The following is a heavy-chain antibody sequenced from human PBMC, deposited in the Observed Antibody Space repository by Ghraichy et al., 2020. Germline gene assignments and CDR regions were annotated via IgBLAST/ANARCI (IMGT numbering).Heavy chain of an antibody. CDR1: GFTFSSYA. D-gene: IGHD3-22*01. CDR2: ISYDGSNK. J-gene: IGHJ4*02. Sequence: GGSLRLSCAASGFTFSSYAMHWVRQAPGKGLEWVAVISYDGSNKYYADSVKGRFTISRDNSKNTLYLQMNSLRAEDTAVYYCAREDYYDNVGYFDYWGQGTLVTVSS. V-gene: IGHV3-30*04. CDR3: AREDYYDNVGYFDY.